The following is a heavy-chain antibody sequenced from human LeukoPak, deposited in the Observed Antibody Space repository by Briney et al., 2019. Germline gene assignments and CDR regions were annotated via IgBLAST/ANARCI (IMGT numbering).Heavy chain of an antibody. V-gene: IGHV3-30*02. CDR2: IQYDNSIK. J-gene: IGHJ5*02. CDR3: AKDTTGDQWPSYH. D-gene: IGHD6-19*01. Sequence: PGGSLRLSCAASGFTFSRYGMHWVRQAPGKGLEWVAFIQYDNSIKFYADSVRGRFTISRDNSKNTLYLQMNSLRAEDTAVYYCAKDTTGDQWPSYHWGQGTLVTVSS. CDR1: GFTFSRYG.